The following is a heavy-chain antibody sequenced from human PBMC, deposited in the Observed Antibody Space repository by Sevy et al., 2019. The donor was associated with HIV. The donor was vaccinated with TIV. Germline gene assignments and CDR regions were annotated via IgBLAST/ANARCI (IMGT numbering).Heavy chain of an antibody. CDR3: ARDLYYDSSAYSDY. CDR2: INTNTGNP. Sequence: ASVKVSCKASGYTFSSYAMNWVRQAPGQGLEWMGWINTNTGNPTYAQGFTGRFVFSLDTSVSAAYLQISSLKAEDTAVYYCARDLYYDSSAYSDYWGQGTLVTVSS. V-gene: IGHV7-4-1*02. D-gene: IGHD3-22*01. J-gene: IGHJ4*02. CDR1: GYTFSSYA.